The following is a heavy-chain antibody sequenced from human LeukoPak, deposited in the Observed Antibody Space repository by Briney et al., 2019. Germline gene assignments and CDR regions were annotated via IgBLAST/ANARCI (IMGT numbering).Heavy chain of an antibody. CDR3: ARGLWLEYYFDY. J-gene: IGHJ4*02. D-gene: IGHD6-19*01. CDR1: GGSTSCGVYY. CDR2: IFYSGST. Sequence: TLSLTCSGSGGSTSCGVYYLGWSRQPPGKDLEWIGFIFYSGSTDFNPSLKSRVTISLDTSENQFSLRLSSVTAADTAVYYCARGLWLEYYFDYWGLGTLVTVSS. V-gene: IGHV4-30-4*01.